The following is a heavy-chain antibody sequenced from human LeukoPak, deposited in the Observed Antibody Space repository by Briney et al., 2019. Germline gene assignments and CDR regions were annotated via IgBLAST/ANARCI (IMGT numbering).Heavy chain of an antibody. V-gene: IGHV3-21*01. CDR3: AGSWQLFSTERINWFDP. J-gene: IGHJ5*02. D-gene: IGHD4-23*01. CDR2: ISGSSGYI. Sequence: GGSLRLSCAASGFTFNNYGMNWIRQAPGKGLEWVCSISGSSGYIYYAHSVKGRFTISRDKAKKSLYLQMNSLRVEDTAVYYCAGSWQLFSTERINWFDPWGRGTLVTVSS. CDR1: GFTFNNYG.